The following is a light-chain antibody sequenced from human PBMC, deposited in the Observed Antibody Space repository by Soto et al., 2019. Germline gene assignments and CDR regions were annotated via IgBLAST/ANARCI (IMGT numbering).Light chain of an antibody. CDR2: GAS. Sequence: EIVLTQSPGTLSLSPGERATLSCRASQSFSSSYLAWYQQKPGQAPRPLIYGASSRATGIPDRFSGSGSGTDFSLTISSREPEDFAVYYCQHYGSALFTFGPGTKVDVK. CDR3: QHYGSALFT. J-gene: IGKJ3*01. CDR1: QSFSSSY. V-gene: IGKV3-20*01.